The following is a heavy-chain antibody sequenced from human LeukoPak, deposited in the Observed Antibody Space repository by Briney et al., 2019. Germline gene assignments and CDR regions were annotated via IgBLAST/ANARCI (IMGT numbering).Heavy chain of an antibody. V-gene: IGHV3-23*01. D-gene: IGHD3-10*01. CDR2: ISGSGSSA. Sequence: GGSLRLSCAASGFTFSSYAMSWVRQAPGKGLEWVSAISGSGSSAYYADSVQGRFTISRDNSKNTLYLQMNSLRAEDTVYYCAKHPDYGSGSYIDYWGQGTLVTVSS. CDR3: AKHPDYGSGSYIDY. J-gene: IGHJ4*02. CDR1: GFTFSSYA.